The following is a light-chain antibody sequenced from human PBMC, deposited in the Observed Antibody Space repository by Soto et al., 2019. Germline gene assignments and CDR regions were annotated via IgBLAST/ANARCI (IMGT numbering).Light chain of an antibody. V-gene: IGLV1-36*01. J-gene: IGLJ2*01. CDR2: YDD. Sequence: QPVLTQPPSVSEAPRQRVTISCSGSRSNIGDNAVNWYQQLPGKAPKLIIYYDDLLPSGVSDRFSGFKYGTSASLTISGLQSEDEADYYCAAWDDSLNGVVFGGGTKVTVL. CDR1: RSNIGDNA. CDR3: AAWDDSLNGVV.